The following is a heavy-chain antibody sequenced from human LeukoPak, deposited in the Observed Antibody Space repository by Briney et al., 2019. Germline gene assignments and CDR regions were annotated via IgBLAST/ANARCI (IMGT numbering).Heavy chain of an antibody. CDR3: ARAAEMATIDY. J-gene: IGHJ4*02. CDR2: IYYSGST. D-gene: IGHD5-24*01. CDR1: GGSISSYY. Sequence: SETLSLTCTVSGGSISSYYWSWIRQPPGKGLEWIGYIYYSGSTNYNPSLKSRVTISVDTSKNQFSLKLSSVTAADTAVYYRARAAEMATIDYWGQGTLVTVSS. V-gene: IGHV4-59*01.